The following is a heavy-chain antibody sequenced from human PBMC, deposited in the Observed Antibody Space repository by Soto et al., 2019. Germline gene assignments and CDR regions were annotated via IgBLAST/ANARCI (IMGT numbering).Heavy chain of an antibody. CDR2: VYWNDER. CDR3: AHYDSSGYFSHFDS. Sequence: QIALQESGPTVVKPTQTLTLTCTFSGFSLTTTGVGVGWIRHAPGKALEWLAMVYWNDERRYSPSLKSRLTITQDTSKNQVVLTMTYMDPEDTATYFCAHYDSSGYFSHFDSWGHGTLVTVSS. CDR1: GFSLTTTGVG. J-gene: IGHJ4*01. V-gene: IGHV2-5*01. D-gene: IGHD3-22*01.